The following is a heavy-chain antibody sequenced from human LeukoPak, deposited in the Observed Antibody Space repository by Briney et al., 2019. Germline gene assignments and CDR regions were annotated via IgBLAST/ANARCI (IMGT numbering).Heavy chain of an antibody. D-gene: IGHD3-3*01. CDR1: GGSISNGDYY. CDR3: ARFGVGKSTYSFDF. CDR2: IYYSGST. V-gene: IGHV4-30-4*08. J-gene: IGHJ4*02. Sequence: PSQTLSLTCTVSGGSISNGDYYWSWIRQPPGKGLEGIGYIYYSGSTYYKSSLKSRVTISVDTSKNQFSLNLSSVTAADTAVYYCARFGVGKSTYSFDFWGQGTLVTVSS.